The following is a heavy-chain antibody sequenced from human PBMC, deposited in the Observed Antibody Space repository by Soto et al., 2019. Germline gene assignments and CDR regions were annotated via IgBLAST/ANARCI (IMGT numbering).Heavy chain of an antibody. J-gene: IGHJ3*02. D-gene: IGHD1-1*01. Sequence: QVQLVQSGAEVKKPGASVKVSCRASGYTFTAYYMHWMRQAPGQGLEWMGWIDPNSGGTKYGQKFQGRVTMTRDTSISTAYMELSRLISDDTAVYYCAPSRLYCGQRRAFDIWGQGTMVTVSS. CDR2: IDPNSGGT. CDR1: GYTFTAYY. CDR3: APSRLYCGQRRAFDI. V-gene: IGHV1-2*02.